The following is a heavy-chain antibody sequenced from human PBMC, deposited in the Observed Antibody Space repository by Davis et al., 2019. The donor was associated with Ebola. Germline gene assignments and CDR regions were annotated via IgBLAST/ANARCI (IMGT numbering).Heavy chain of an antibody. Sequence: GESLKISCAASGFTFSSYSMNWVRQAPGKGLEWVSYISSSSSTIYYADSVKGRFTISRDNSKNTLYLQMNSLRAEDTAVYYCANPGGSRSYFDRPPDYYYYGMDVWGQGTTVTVSS. CDR2: ISSSSSTI. D-gene: IGHD3-10*01. CDR1: GFTFSSYS. V-gene: IGHV3-48*01. J-gene: IGHJ6*02. CDR3: ANPGGSRSYFDRPPDYYYYGMDV.